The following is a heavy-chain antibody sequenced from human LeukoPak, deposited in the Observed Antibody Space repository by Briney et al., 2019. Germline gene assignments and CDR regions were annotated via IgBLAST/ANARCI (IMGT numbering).Heavy chain of an antibody. CDR2: ISGSGGST. V-gene: IGHV3-23*01. J-gene: IGHJ4*02. Sequence: GGSLRLSCAASRFTFSSYAMSWVRQAPGKGLEWVSAISGSGGSTYYADSVKGRFNISRDNSKNTLYLQMNSLRAEDTAVYYCAKGGHLGVVITFFDYCGQGTLVTVSS. D-gene: IGHD3-3*01. CDR1: RFTFSSYA. CDR3: AKGGHLGVVITFFDY.